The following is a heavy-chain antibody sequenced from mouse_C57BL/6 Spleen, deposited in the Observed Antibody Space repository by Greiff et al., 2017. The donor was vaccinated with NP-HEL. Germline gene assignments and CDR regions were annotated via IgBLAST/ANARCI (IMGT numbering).Heavy chain of an antibody. Sequence: EVQRVESGPGLVKPSQSLSLTCSVTGYSITSGYYWNWIRQFPGNKLEWMGYISYDGSNNYNPSLKNRISITRDTSKNQFFLKLNSVTTEDTATYYCARKGYGYAMDYWGQGTSVTVSS. J-gene: IGHJ4*01. CDR1: GYSITSGYY. V-gene: IGHV3-6*01. D-gene: IGHD2-14*01. CDR3: ARKGYGYAMDY. CDR2: ISYDGSN.